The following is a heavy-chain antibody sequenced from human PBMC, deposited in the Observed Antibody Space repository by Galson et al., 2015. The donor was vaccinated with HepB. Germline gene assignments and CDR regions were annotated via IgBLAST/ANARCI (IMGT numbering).Heavy chain of an antibody. CDR2: INAYNGDT. D-gene: IGHD6-19*01. V-gene: IGHV1-18*01. CDR3: ARARYSSGSGLGMLDP. CDR1: GYIFTRYT. J-gene: IGHJ5*02. Sequence: SVKVSCKASGYIFTRYTINWVRQAPGQGLEWMGWINAYNGDTTYTQKFQGRVTMTTDTSTSTVYMELSSLRSEDTAVYYCARARYSSGSGLGMLDPWGQGTLVTVPS.